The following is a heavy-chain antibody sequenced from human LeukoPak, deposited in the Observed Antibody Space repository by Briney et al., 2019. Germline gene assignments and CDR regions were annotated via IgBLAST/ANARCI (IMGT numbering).Heavy chain of an antibody. V-gene: IGHV1-69*06. Sequence: GASVKVSCKASGGTFSSYAISWVRQAPGQGLEWMGGIIPILGTANYAQKFQGRVTITADKSTSTAYMELSSLRSEDTAVYYCARARDDYSNYHLGYYYYMDVWGKGTTVTVSS. CDR3: ARARDDYSNYHLGYYYYMDV. CDR1: GGTFSSYA. J-gene: IGHJ6*03. D-gene: IGHD4-11*01. CDR2: IIPILGTA.